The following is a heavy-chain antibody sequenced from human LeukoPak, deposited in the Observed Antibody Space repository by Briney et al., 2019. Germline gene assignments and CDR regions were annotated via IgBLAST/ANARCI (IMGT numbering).Heavy chain of an antibody. CDR2: INSDGSST. J-gene: IGHJ4*02. CDR1: GFTFSSYG. V-gene: IGHV3-74*01. D-gene: IGHD3-10*01. CDR3: ARAGGSGSYHY. Sequence: GGTLRLSCAASGFTFSSYGMSWVRQAPGKGLVWVSRINSDGSSTSYADSVKGRFTISRDNAKNTLYLQMNSLRAEDTAVYYCARAGGSGSYHYWGQGTLVTVSS.